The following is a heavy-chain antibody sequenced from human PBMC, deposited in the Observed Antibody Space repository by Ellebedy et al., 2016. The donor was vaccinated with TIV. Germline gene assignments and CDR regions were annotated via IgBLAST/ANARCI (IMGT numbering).Heavy chain of an antibody. CDR2: ISPSNGNT. J-gene: IGHJ4*02. V-gene: IGHV1-46*01. Sequence: ASVKVSCEASGYTFTAYYVHWVRQAPGQGLEWMGMISPSNGNTNYAHKFHGRVTMTRDTSTNTVYVELSSLRPEDTAVYYCAREIPGTCYFDYWGQGTLVTVSS. CDR1: GYTFTAYY. D-gene: IGHD1-14*01. CDR3: AREIPGTCYFDY.